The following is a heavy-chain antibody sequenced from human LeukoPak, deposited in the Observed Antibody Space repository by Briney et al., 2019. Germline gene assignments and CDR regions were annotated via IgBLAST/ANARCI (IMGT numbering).Heavy chain of an antibody. CDR3: ARESPPRGYCSGGSCYADY. CDR2: IYSGGST. CDR1: GFTVSSNY. D-gene: IGHD2-15*01. Sequence: GGSLRLSCAASGFTVSSNYMSWVRQAPGKGLEWVSVIYSGGSTYYADSVKGRFTISRDNAKNSLYLQMNSLRAEDTAVYYCARESPPRGYCSGGSCYADYWGQGTLVTVSS. J-gene: IGHJ4*02. V-gene: IGHV3-53*01.